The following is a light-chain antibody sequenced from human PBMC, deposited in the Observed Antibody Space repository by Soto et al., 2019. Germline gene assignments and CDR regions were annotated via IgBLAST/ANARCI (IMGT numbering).Light chain of an antibody. CDR1: SSDIGNYNF. J-gene: IGLJ1*01. CDR3: SSHAGNNNFV. CDR2: EVN. V-gene: IGLV2-8*01. Sequence: QSVLTQPPSASGSPGQSVTVSCTGSSSDIGNYNFVSWYQQHPGKAPKLIIYEVNRRPFGVPDRFSASKSGNTASLTVSGLQAEDEADYYCSSHAGNNNFVFGSGTKVTVL.